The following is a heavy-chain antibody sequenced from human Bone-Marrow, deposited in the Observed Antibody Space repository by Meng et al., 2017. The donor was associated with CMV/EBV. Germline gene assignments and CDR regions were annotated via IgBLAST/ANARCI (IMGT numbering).Heavy chain of an antibody. CDR1: GYTFTGYY. Sequence: ASVKVSCKASGYTFTGYYIHWVRQAPGQGLEWMGWINPNSGNTGYAQKFQGRVTITRNTSISTAYMELSSLRSEDTAVYYCARLYYDFWSGYYSQAFDIWGQGTMVTVSS. D-gene: IGHD3-3*01. CDR2: INPNSGNT. V-gene: IGHV1-8*03. J-gene: IGHJ3*02. CDR3: ARLYYDFWSGYYSQAFDI.